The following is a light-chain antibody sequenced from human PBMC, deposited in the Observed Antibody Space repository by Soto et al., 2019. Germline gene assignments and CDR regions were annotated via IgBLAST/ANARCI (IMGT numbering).Light chain of an antibody. CDR2: GAS. V-gene: IGKV3-20*01. CDR1: QSVSSSY. CDR3: QKYDNSPWT. J-gene: IGKJ1*01. Sequence: EIVLTQSPGTLSLSPGEGATLSCRASQSVSSSYLAWYQQKPGQAPRLLIYGASSRATGIPDRFSGGGSGTDFTLTISRLEPEDFAVYYCQKYDNSPWTFGQGTKVEIK.